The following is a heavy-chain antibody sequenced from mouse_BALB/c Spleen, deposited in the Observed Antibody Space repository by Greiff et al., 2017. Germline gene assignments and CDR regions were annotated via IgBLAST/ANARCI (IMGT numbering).Heavy chain of an antibody. D-gene: IGHD2-1*01. Sequence: EVKLQESGGGLVQPGGSRKLSCAASGFTFSSFGMHWVRQAPEKGLEWVAYISSGSSTIYYADTVKGRFTISRDNPKNTLFLQMTSLRSEDTAMYYCASRGGNWRFAYWGQGTLVTVSA. CDR3: ASRGGNWRFAY. CDR2: ISSGSSTI. CDR1: GFTFSSFG. J-gene: IGHJ3*01. V-gene: IGHV5-17*02.